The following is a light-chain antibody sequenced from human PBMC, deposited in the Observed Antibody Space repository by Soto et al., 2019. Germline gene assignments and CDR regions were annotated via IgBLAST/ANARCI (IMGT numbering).Light chain of an antibody. CDR1: SSDVGGYNY. V-gene: IGLV2-8*01. J-gene: IGLJ1*01. CDR2: EVN. CDR3: SSYAGSSNV. Sequence: QSVLTQPPSASGSPGQSVAISCTGTSSDVGGYNYVSWYQQHPGKAPKLMIYEVNKRPSGVPDRFSGSKYGNTASLTVSGLKAADEADYYCSSYAGSSNVFATGT.